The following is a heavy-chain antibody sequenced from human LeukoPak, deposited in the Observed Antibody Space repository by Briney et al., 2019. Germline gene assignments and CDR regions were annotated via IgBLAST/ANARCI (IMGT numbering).Heavy chain of an antibody. D-gene: IGHD4-11*01. CDR1: GYSFTSYW. Sequence: GESLKISCKGSGYSFTSYWIGWVRQMPGKGLEWMGIIYPGDSDTRYSPSFQGQVTISADKSISTAYLQWSSLKASDTAMYYCARLSGRDYNPRVFDYWGQGTLVTVSS. CDR2: IYPGDSDT. J-gene: IGHJ4*02. CDR3: ARLSGRDYNPRVFDY. V-gene: IGHV5-51*01.